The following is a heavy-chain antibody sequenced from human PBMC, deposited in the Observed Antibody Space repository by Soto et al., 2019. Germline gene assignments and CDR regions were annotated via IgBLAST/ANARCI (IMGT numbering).Heavy chain of an antibody. CDR2: IKQDGSEK. J-gene: IGHJ4*02. D-gene: IGHD3-10*01. CDR1: GFTFSNYW. Sequence: GGSLRLSCAASGFTFSNYWMSWVRQAPGKGLEWVANIKQDGSEKYYVDSVKGRFTISRDNAKNSLYLQMNSLRAEDTAVYYCARDQSSYYGSGSLDYWGQGTLVTVSS. V-gene: IGHV3-7*01. CDR3: ARDQSSYYGSGSLDY.